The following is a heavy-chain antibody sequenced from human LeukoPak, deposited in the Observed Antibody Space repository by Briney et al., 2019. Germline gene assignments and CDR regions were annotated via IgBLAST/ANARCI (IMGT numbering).Heavy chain of an antibody. Sequence: PSETLSLTCTVSGGSISNSYWSWVRQPPGKGLEWIGYTSYSGSTNYNPSLKSRVTMSVDTSTDQFSLRLISVTAADTAVYYCARTVSGDYYGMDVWGQRTTVTVS. CDR3: ARTVSGDYYGMDV. J-gene: IGHJ6*02. CDR1: GGSISNSY. CDR2: TSYSGST. V-gene: IGHV4-59*08. D-gene: IGHD1-26*01.